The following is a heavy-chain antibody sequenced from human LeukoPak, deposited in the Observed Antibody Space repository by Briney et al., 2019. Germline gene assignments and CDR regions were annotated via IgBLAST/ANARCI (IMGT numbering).Heavy chain of an antibody. CDR2: ISSNSSYI. J-gene: IGHJ4*02. CDR3: ARDLGSGY. CDR1: GFTFSSYS. V-gene: IGHV3-21*01. D-gene: IGHD3-10*01. Sequence: GGSLRLSCAASGFTFSSYSMNWVRQAPGKGLEWVSSISSNSSYIYYADSVKGRFTISRDNAKNSLYLQMNSLRAEDTAVYYCARDLGSGYWGQGTLVTVSS.